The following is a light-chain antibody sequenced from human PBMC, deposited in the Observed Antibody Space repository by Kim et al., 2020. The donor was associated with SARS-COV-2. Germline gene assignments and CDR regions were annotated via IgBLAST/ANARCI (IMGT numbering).Light chain of an antibody. Sequence: ASVGDRVTITWRASQSISSWLAWYQQKPGKAPKLLIYKASSLESGVPSRFSGSGSGTEFTLTISSLQPDDFATYYCQQYNSYSEYTFGQGTKLEI. V-gene: IGKV1-5*03. CDR3: QQYNSYSEYT. CDR1: QSISSW. J-gene: IGKJ2*01. CDR2: KAS.